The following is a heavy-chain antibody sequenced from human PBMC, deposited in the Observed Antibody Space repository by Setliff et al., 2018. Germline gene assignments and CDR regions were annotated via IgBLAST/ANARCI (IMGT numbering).Heavy chain of an antibody. J-gene: IGHJ6*03. Sequence: GGSLRLSCAASGFSFGGHDMHWVRQAPGKGLEWVAFIRYDGTTESYADSVRGRFTISRDNSRNTLYLDMNSLRAEDTAVYYCARVGSGGSHHHNQQPMDVWGKGTTVTVSS. CDR2: IRYDGTTE. D-gene: IGHD2-15*01. V-gene: IGHV3-30*02. CDR1: GFSFGGHD. CDR3: ARVGSGGSHHHNQQPMDV.